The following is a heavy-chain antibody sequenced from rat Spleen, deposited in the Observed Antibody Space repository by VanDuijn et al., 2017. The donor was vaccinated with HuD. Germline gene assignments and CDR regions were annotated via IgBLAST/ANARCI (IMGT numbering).Heavy chain of an antibody. J-gene: IGHJ2*01. CDR3: ARDMGAH. V-gene: IGHV2-45*01. Sequence: QVQLMESGPGLVQPSETLSLTCTVSGFSLTSYNVHWVRQPPGKGLEWMGVMWRGGSTDYKSDLKSRLSISRDISKNQVFLKMQSLQSEDTSTYYGARDMGAHWGQGVMVTVSS. D-gene: IGHD1-3*01. CDR1: GFSLTSYN. CDR2: MWRGGST.